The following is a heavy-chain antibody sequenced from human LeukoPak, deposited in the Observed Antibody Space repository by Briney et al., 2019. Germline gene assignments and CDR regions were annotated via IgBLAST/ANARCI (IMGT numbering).Heavy chain of an antibody. CDR3: ARHGTLWYGDYGFSSGANDAFDI. V-gene: IGHV4-39*01. J-gene: IGHJ3*02. Sequence: SSETLSLTCTVSGGSISSSSYYWGWIRQPPGKGLEWIGSIYYSGSTYYNPSLKSRVTISVDTSKNQFSLKLSSVTAADTAVYYCARHGTLWYGDYGFSSGANDAFDIWGQGTMVTVSS. D-gene: IGHD4-17*01. CDR2: IYYSGST. CDR1: GGSISSSSYY.